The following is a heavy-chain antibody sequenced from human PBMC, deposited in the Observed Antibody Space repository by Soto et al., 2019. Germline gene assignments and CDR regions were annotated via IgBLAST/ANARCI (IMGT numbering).Heavy chain of an antibody. Sequence: QVQLVQSGAEVKKPGSSVKVSCKASGGTFSSYAISWVRQAPGQGLEWMGGIIPIFGTANYAQKFQGRVTITAGEATSTAYMELSSLRSEDTAVYYCAREWYYDSSGYRHHAFDIWGQGTMVTVSS. D-gene: IGHD3-22*01. CDR3: AREWYYDSSGYRHHAFDI. CDR1: GGTFSSYA. CDR2: IIPIFGTA. V-gene: IGHV1-69*12. J-gene: IGHJ3*02.